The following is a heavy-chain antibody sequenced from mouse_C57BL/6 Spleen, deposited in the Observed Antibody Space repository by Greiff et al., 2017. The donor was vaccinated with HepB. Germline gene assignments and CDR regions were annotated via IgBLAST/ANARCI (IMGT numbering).Heavy chain of an antibody. V-gene: IGHV1-52*01. CDR1: GYTFTSYW. Sequence: VLLQQSGAELVRPGSSVKLSCKASGYTFTSYWMHWVKQRPIQGLEWIGNIDPSDSETHYNQKFKDKATLTVDKSSSTAYLQISSLTSEDSAVYYCARGRDYYYFDYWGQGTTLTVSS. CDR3: ARGRDYYYFDY. CDR2: IDPSDSET. J-gene: IGHJ2*01. D-gene: IGHD2-13*01.